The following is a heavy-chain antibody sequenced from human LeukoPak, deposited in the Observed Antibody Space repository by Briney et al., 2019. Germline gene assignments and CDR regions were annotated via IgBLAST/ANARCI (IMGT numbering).Heavy chain of an antibody. V-gene: IGHV3-30-3*01. Sequence: PGGSLRLSCAASGFTFSSYAMHWVRQAPGKGLEWVAVISYDGSNKYYADSVKGRFTISRDNSKNTLYLQMNSLRAEDTAVYYCARDAELYYDFWSGYYKGTNWFDPWGQGTLVTVSS. J-gene: IGHJ5*02. CDR3: ARDAELYYDFWSGYYKGTNWFDP. CDR1: GFTFSSYA. D-gene: IGHD3-3*01. CDR2: ISYDGSNK.